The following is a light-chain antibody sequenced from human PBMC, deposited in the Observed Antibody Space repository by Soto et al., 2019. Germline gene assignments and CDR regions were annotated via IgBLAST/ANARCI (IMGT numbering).Light chain of an antibody. Sequence: QSALTQPASVSGSPGQSIAISCTGTSSDVGGYNYVSWYQQHPGKTPNLMIYDVSNRPSGVSNRFSGSKSGNTASLTISGLQAEDEADYYCSSYTNSNTWVSGGGTKLTVL. CDR2: DVS. CDR1: SSDVGGYNY. J-gene: IGLJ3*02. CDR3: SSYTNSNTWV. V-gene: IGLV2-14*01.